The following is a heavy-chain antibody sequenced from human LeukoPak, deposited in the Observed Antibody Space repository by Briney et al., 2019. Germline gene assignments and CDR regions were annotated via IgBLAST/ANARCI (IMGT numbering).Heavy chain of an antibody. D-gene: IGHD2-21*02. CDR1: GGSISSSNW. CDR2: IYHSGST. J-gene: IGHJ4*02. Sequence: PSETLSLTCAVAGGSISSSNWWSWVRQPPGKGLEWVGEIYHSGSTNYNPSLKSRVTISVDKSKNQFSLKLSSVTAADTAVYYCARVRNVVVTAIIDYWGQGTLVTVSS. CDR3: ARVRNVVVTAIIDY. V-gene: IGHV4-4*02.